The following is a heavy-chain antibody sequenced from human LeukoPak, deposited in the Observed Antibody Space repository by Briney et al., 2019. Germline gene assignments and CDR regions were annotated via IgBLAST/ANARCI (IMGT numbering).Heavy chain of an antibody. Sequence: GGSLRLSCAASGFTFSSYTMNWVRQAPGKGLEWVSYITSSATTYYADSVKGRFTISRDNAKTSLYLQMNSLRAEDTALYYCAKDSMVRGVPVYFDYWGQGTLVTVSS. CDR3: AKDSMVRGVPVYFDY. CDR2: ITSSATT. V-gene: IGHV3-48*04. D-gene: IGHD3-10*01. CDR1: GFTFSSYT. J-gene: IGHJ4*02.